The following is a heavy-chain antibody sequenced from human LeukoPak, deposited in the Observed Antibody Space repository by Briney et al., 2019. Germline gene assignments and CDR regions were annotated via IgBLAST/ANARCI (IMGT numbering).Heavy chain of an antibody. CDR2: IYTSGST. J-gene: IGHJ4*02. CDR3: ATRFRGYSYGYNY. Sequence: SETLSLTCTVSGGSISSYYCSWIRQPAGKGLEWIGRIYTSGSTNYNPSLKSRVTISVDTSKNQFSLKLSSVTAADTAVYYCATRFRGYSYGYNYWGQGTLVTVSS. CDR1: GGSISSYY. V-gene: IGHV4-4*07. D-gene: IGHD5-18*01.